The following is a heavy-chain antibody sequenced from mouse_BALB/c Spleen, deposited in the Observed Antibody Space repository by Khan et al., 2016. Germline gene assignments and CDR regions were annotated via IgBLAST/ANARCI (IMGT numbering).Heavy chain of an antibody. CDR3: ARWLDAMDY. J-gene: IGHJ4*01. V-gene: IGHV3-2*02. D-gene: IGHD2-2*01. CDR1: GCSITSDYA. CDR2: ISYSGTT. Sequence: EVQLQESGPGLVKPSQSLSLTCTVTGCSITSDYAWNWIRQFPGNKLEWMGYISYSGTTTYNPSLKSRISITRDTSKNQFFLQLNSVTTEDTATYYCARWLDAMDYWGQGTSVTVSS.